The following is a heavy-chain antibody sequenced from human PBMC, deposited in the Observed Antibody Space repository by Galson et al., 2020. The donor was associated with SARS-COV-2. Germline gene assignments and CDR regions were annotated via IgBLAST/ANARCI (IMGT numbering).Heavy chain of an antibody. CDR2: ITGRSRYM. J-gene: IGHJ4*02. CDR3: ARDKGIMFISEWFDY. D-gene: IGHD2-21*01. V-gene: IGHV3-21*01. Sequence: NSGGSLRLSCAASGFTFSSYSMNWFRQAPGKGLEWVSSITGRSRYMYYADPVKGRFTISRDNAKNSLYLQIDSLRADDTAVYYCARDKGIMFISEWFDYWGQGTLVAVSS. CDR1: GFTFSSYS.